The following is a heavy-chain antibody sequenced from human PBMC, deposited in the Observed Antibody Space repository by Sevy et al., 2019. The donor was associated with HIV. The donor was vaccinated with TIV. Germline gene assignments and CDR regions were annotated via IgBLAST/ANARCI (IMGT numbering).Heavy chain of an antibody. CDR1: GFTFSSYG. V-gene: IGHV3-30*18. D-gene: IGHD3-10*01. J-gene: IGHJ3*02. Sequence: GGSLRLSCAASGFTFSSYGMHWVRQAPGKGLEWVAVISYDGSNKYYGDSVKGRLTISRDNSTNTLYLQMNSLGAEDTAVYYCAKWSMGGAGWLKLGAFDIWGQGTMVTVSS. CDR3: AKWSMGGAGWLKLGAFDI. CDR2: ISYDGSNK.